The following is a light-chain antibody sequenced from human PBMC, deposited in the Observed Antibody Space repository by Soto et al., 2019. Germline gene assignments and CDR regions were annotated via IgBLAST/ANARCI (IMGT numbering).Light chain of an antibody. CDR1: QGIGND. V-gene: IGKV1-6*01. J-gene: IGKJ4*01. CDR3: LQDYNYPLT. Sequence: AIQMTQSPSSLSASVGDRVTITCRASQGIGNDLGWYQQKPGKAPNLLIYAASSLQSGVPSRFSGSGSGTDITLTISSLQPEDFATYYCLQDYNYPLTFGGGTKVEIK. CDR2: AAS.